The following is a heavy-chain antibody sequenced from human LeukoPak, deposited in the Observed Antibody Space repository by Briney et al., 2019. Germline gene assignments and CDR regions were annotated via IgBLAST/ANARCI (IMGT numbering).Heavy chain of an antibody. CDR1: GFTFSSYG. V-gene: IGHV3-33*01. D-gene: IGHD3-22*01. Sequence: GGSLRLSCAASGFTFSSYGMHWVRQAPGKGLEWVAVIWYDGSSKYYADSVKGRFTISRDNSKNTLYLQMNSLRAEDTAVYYCARDREYYDSSGYYNYWGQGTLVTVSS. CDR2: IWYDGSSK. J-gene: IGHJ4*02. CDR3: ARDREYYDSSGYYNY.